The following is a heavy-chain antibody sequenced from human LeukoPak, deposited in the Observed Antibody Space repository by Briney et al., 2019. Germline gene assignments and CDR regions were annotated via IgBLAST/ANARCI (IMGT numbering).Heavy chain of an antibody. CDR1: GGSFDSKY. D-gene: IGHD6-13*01. V-gene: IGHV4-4*09. J-gene: IGHJ3*02. Sequence: SETLSLTCSVSGGSFDSKYWSWIRQPPGKGLEWIGYIYTSGSTNYNPSLKSRVTMSVDTSKNQFSLKLSSVTAADTAVYYCARKGSSWSKDAFDIWGQGTMVTVSS. CDR3: ARKGSSWSKDAFDI. CDR2: IYTSGST.